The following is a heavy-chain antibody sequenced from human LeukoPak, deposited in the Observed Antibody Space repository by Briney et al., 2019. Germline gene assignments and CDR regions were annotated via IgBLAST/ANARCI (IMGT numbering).Heavy chain of an antibody. Sequence: GGSLRLSCAASGFSFNSYAMTWVRQAPGKGLEWVASIKRDGTEKYYVDSVRGRFTISRDNGENSLFLQMNSLITEDTAVYYCARGGGWDFDHWGQGTLATVSS. J-gene: IGHJ4*02. CDR1: GFSFNSYA. CDR3: ARGGGWDFDH. D-gene: IGHD6-19*01. V-gene: IGHV3-7*05. CDR2: IKRDGTEK.